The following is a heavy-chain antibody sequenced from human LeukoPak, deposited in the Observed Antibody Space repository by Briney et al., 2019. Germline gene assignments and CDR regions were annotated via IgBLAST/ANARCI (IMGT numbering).Heavy chain of an antibody. CDR3: AKEEGSGSYYILLYYYYGMDV. Sequence: GGSLRLSCAVSGFSFSSYGMHWVRQAPGKGLEWVAVISYDGSNKYYADSVKGRFTISRDNSKNTLYLQMNSLRAEDTAVYYCAKEEGSGSYYILLYYYYGMDVWGQGTTVTVSS. CDR2: ISYDGSNK. D-gene: IGHD1-26*01. CDR1: GFSFSSYG. J-gene: IGHJ6*02. V-gene: IGHV3-30*18.